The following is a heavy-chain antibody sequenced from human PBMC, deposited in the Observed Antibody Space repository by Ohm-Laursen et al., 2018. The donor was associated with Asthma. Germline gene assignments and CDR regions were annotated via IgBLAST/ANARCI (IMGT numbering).Heavy chain of an antibody. CDR1: GFSFHEYA. D-gene: IGHD4-17*01. V-gene: IGHV3-9*01. J-gene: IGHJ5*02. Sequence: SLRLSCAASGFSFHEYAMHWVRQSPGKGLEWVSGISWNSGSIGYADSVKGRFTISRDNAKNSLYLQMNSLRPEDTAFYYCAKSVGVTTAWGQGTLVTVSS. CDR2: ISWNSGSI. CDR3: AKSVGVTTA.